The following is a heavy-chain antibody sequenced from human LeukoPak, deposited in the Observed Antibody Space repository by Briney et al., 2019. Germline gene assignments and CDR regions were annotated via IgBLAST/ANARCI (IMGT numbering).Heavy chain of an antibody. CDR3: ARLGSTIFGVVKNWFDP. J-gene: IGHJ5*02. Sequence: PSETLPLTCTVSGGSISSYYWSWIRQPPGKGLGGIGYIYYSGSTNYNPSLKSRFTISVDTSKNQFSLKLSSVTAADTAVYYCARLGSTIFGVVKNWFDPWGQGTLVTVSS. CDR1: GGSISSYY. D-gene: IGHD3-3*01. CDR2: IYYSGST. V-gene: IGHV4-59*01.